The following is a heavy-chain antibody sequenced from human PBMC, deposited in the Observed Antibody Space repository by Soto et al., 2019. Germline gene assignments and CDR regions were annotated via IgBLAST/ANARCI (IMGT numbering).Heavy chain of an antibody. Sequence: QLQLQESGPGLVKPSETLSLTCTVSGGSISSSSYYWGWIRQPPGKGLEWIGSIYYSGSTYYNPSLQSRVTISVDTSKIPFSRKRSSVTAADTAVYYCARGRGYCSGGSCPVDYWGQGTLVTVSS. CDR1: GGSISSSSYY. V-gene: IGHV4-39*01. CDR2: IYYSGST. D-gene: IGHD2-15*01. J-gene: IGHJ4*02. CDR3: ARGRGYCSGGSCPVDY.